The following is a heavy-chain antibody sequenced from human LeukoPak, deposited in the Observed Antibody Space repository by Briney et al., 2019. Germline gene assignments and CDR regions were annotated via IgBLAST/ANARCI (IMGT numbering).Heavy chain of an antibody. Sequence: SETLSLTCAVSGGSISSYYWSWIRQPPGKGLEWIGYIYYSGNTKYSPSLKSRVTMSVDTSKNQFSLKLSSVTAAGTAVYYCARHTGYCSSTKCYSRFDPWGQGTLVTVSS. D-gene: IGHD2-2*02. CDR3: ARHTGYCSSTKCYSRFDP. J-gene: IGHJ5*02. V-gene: IGHV4-59*08. CDR1: GGSISSYY. CDR2: IYYSGNT.